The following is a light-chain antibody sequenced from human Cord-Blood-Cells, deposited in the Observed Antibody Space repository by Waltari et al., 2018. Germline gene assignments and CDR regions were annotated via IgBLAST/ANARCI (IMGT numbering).Light chain of an antibody. Sequence: QSPLTQPASGSGSPGQSITISCTGTTSDVGGYNSISWYQQHPGKALKLMIYDVSNRPSGVSNRVSGSKYGNTASLTISGLQAEDEADYYCSSYTSSSSVFGSGTKVTVL. V-gene: IGLV2-14*01. CDR2: DVS. CDR1: TSDVGGYNS. J-gene: IGLJ1*01. CDR3: SSYTSSSSV.